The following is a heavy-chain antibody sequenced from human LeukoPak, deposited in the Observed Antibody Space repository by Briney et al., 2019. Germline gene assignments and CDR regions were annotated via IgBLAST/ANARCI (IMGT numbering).Heavy chain of an antibody. CDR2: MKEDGSAT. Sequence: GGSLRLSCAVASAFSSNTYSWIRQTPGKGLEWVAKMKEDGSATYYVDSVKGRFTISRDNAKRSLWLQMSSLKVEDTAVYYCARLGASHFESWGQGTLVTVST. CDR3: ARLGASHFES. V-gene: IGHV3-7*04. J-gene: IGHJ4*02. CDR1: AFSSNTYS. D-gene: IGHD3-16*01.